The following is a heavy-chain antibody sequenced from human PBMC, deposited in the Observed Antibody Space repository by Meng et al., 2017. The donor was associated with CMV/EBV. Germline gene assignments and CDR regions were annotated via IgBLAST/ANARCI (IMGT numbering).Heavy chain of an antibody. CDR3: ARGVRITMIVVVSHDY. CDR1: GFTFSDYY. Sequence: GGSLRLSCAASGFTFSDYYMSWIRQAPGKGLEWVSYISSSGSTIYYADSVKGRFTISRDNAKNSLYLQMNSLRAEDTAVYYCARGVRITMIVVVSHDYWGQGTLVTRLL. CDR2: ISSSGSTI. V-gene: IGHV3-11*01. D-gene: IGHD3-22*01. J-gene: IGHJ4*02.